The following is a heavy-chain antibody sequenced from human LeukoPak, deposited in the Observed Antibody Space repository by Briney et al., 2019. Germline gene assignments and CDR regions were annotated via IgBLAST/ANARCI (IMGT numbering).Heavy chain of an antibody. Sequence: GGSLRLSCAASGFTFSTYAMTWVRQAPGKGLEWVSTISGSGASTYYADSVKGRFTISRDNSKNTLYLQTNSLRAEDTAVYYCAKRYYFDYWGQGTLVTVSS. V-gene: IGHV3-23*01. J-gene: IGHJ4*02. CDR3: AKRYYFDY. CDR2: ISGSGAST. CDR1: GFTFSTYA.